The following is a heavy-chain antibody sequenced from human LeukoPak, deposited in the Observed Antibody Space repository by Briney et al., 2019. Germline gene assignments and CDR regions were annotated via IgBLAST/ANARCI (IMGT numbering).Heavy chain of an antibody. V-gene: IGHV3-43D*03. Sequence: GGSLRLSCAASGFTFDDYAMHWVRQAPGKGLEWVSLISWDGGSTYYADSVKGRFTISRDNSKNSLYLQMNSLRAEDTALYYCAKDIGIERFGPLEYYMDVWGKGTTVTVSS. CDR3: AKDIGIERFGPLEYYMDV. D-gene: IGHD5-18*01. CDR2: ISWDGGST. J-gene: IGHJ6*03. CDR1: GFTFDDYA.